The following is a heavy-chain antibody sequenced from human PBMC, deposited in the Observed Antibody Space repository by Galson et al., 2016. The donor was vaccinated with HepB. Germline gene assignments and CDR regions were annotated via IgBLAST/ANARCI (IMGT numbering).Heavy chain of an antibody. J-gene: IGHJ4*02. D-gene: IGHD1-26*01. CDR1: GASITSRNW. V-gene: IGHV4-4*02. CDR2: TSHSGRT. Sequence: ETLSLTCSVSGASITSRNWWTWVRQAPGRGLEWIAETSHSGRTKYNLSLKSRVGIWLDESKNQFSMSLSSVTAADTDVYYCAREAEYGNHVWAFDYWGQGILVTVSS. CDR3: AREAEYGNHVWAFDY.